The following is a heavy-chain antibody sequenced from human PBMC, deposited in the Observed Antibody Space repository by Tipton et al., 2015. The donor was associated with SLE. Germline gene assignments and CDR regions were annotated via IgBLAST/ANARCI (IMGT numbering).Heavy chain of an antibody. J-gene: IGHJ4*02. Sequence: LRLSCAVYGGSFSGYYWGWIRQPPGKGLEWIGSIYYSGSTYYNPSLKSRVTISVDTSKNQFSLKLSSVTAADTAVYYCARIHWRDSYSDYWGQGTLVTVSS. CDR3: ARIHWRDSYSDY. CDR1: GGSFSGYY. D-gene: IGHD5-18*01. CDR2: IYYSGST. V-gene: IGHV4-34*01.